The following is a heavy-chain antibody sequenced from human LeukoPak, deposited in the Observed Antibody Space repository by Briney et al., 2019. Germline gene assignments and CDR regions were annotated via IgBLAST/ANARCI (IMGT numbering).Heavy chain of an antibody. CDR3: AKDFASTGSGSYSRWSLYYYYYYGMDV. CDR1: GFTFSSYT. J-gene: IGHJ6*02. CDR2: ISSRSSYI. Sequence: GGSLRLSCAASGFTFSSYTMNWVRQAPGKGLEWVSSISSRSSYIYYADSVKGRFTISRDNAKNSLYLQMNSLRAEDTALYYCAKDFASTGSGSYSRWSLYYYYYYGMDVWGQGTTVTVSS. D-gene: IGHD3-10*01. V-gene: IGHV3-21*04.